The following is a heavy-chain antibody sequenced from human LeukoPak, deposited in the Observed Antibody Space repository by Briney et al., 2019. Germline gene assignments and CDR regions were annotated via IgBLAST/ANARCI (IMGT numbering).Heavy chain of an antibody. D-gene: IGHD3-22*01. V-gene: IGHV5-51*01. CDR2: IYPGDSDT. J-gene: IGHJ4*02. CDR1: GYSFTSYW. CDR3: ARRAYYDSSGYYYYFDY. Sequence: GESLKISCKGYGYSFTSYWIGWVRQMPGKGLEWMGIIYPGDSDTRYSPSFQGQVTISADKSISTAYLQWSSLKASDTAMYYCARRAYYDSSGYYYYFDYWGQGTLVTVSS.